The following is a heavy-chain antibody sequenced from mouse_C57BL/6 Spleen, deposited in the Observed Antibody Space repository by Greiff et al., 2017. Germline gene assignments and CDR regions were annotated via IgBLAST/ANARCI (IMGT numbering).Heavy chain of an antibody. J-gene: IGHJ3*01. CDR1: GFTFSDYY. Sequence: VQLKESEGGLVQPGSSMLLSCTASGFTFSDYYLAWVRQVPEKVLEWVANINYDGSSTYYLDSLKSRFIISRDNAKNILYLQMSSLKSEDTATYYGATYEGWFAYWGQGTLVTVSA. CDR3: ATYEGWFAY. CDR2: INYDGSST. D-gene: IGHD2-3*01. V-gene: IGHV5-16*01.